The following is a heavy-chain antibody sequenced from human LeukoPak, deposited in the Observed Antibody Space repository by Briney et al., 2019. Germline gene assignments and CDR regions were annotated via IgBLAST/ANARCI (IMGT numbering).Heavy chain of an antibody. Sequence: ASVKVSCKASGYTFTSYDINWVRQATGQGLEWMGWMNPNSGNTGYAQKFQGRVTITRNTSISTAYMELSSLRSEDTAVYYCAGEGYSYGRWSNWGQGTLVTVSS. CDR2: MNPNSGNT. J-gene: IGHJ4*02. D-gene: IGHD5-18*01. V-gene: IGHV1-8*03. CDR1: GYTFTSYD. CDR3: AGEGYSYGRWSN.